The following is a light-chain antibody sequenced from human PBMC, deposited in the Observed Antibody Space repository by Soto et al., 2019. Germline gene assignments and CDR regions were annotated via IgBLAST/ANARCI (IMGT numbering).Light chain of an antibody. CDR3: QQYYSSTPRRT. V-gene: IGKV4-1*01. Sequence: DIVVNQSPDSLAVSPGERATINSKSSQRLLFSPNNKNYLAWYQLKPGQPPKLLIYWASTREFGVPDRFRGSGSGTDFALTLSSLQAEDMAVYYCQQYYSSTPRRTFGRGTKVEIK. CDR2: WAS. J-gene: IGKJ4*01. CDR1: QRLLFSPNNKNY.